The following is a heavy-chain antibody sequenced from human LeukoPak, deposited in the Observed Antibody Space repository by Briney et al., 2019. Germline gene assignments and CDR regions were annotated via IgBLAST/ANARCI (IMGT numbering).Heavy chain of an antibody. D-gene: IGHD6-19*01. CDR2: IRYDGSNK. J-gene: IGHJ4*02. V-gene: IGHV3-30*02. CDR3: ARDGLAVAGTGDYYFDY. CDR1: GFTFSSYG. Sequence: QTGGSLRLSCAASGFTFSSYGMHWVRQAPGKGLEWVAFIRYDGSNKYYADSVKGRFTISRDNSKNTLYLQMNSLRAEDTAVYYCARDGLAVAGTGDYYFDYWGQGTLVTVSS.